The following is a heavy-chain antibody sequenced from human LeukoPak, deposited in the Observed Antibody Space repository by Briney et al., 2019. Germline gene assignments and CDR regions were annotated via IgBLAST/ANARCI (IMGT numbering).Heavy chain of an antibody. V-gene: IGHV1-18*01. D-gene: IGHD3-22*01. CDR1: GYSFISYG. CDR3: ASDLWNFYDSSGYYRDFDY. J-gene: IGHJ4*02. Sequence: PSASVKVSCKASGYSFISYGISWVRQAPGQGLEWMGWIGGYYGGDTNYALKFQGRVTVTTDTSTSTAYMELRSLRSDDTAVYYCASDLWNFYDSSGYYRDFDYWGQGTLVTVSS. CDR2: IGGYYGGDT.